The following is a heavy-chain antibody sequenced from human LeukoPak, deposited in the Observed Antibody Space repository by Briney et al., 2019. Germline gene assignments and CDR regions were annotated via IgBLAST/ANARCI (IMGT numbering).Heavy chain of an antibody. Sequence: PSQTLSLTCTVSGGSLSSGSYYWSWIRQPAGKGLEWIGRIYASGSTNYNPSLKSRVTISVDTSKNQFSLKLSSVTAADTAVYYCASMYGGNSGYYYYYYMDVWGKGTTVTVSS. CDR1: GGSLSSGSYY. CDR2: IYASGST. J-gene: IGHJ6*03. V-gene: IGHV4-61*02. D-gene: IGHD4-23*01. CDR3: ASMYGGNSGYYYYYYMDV.